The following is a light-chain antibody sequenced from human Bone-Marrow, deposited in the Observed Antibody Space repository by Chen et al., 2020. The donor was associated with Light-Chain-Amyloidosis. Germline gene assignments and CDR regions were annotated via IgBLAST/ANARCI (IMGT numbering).Light chain of an antibody. V-gene: IGLV3-25*03. CDR2: RDT. Sequence: SYELTQPPSVSVSPGQTDRITCSGDDLPTKYAYWYQQKPGQAPVLVIHRDTERPSGISERFSGSSSGTTATLTISGVQAEDEADYHCQSADSSGTYEVIFGGGTKLTAL. CDR1: DLPTKY. CDR3: QSADSSGTYEVI. J-gene: IGLJ2*01.